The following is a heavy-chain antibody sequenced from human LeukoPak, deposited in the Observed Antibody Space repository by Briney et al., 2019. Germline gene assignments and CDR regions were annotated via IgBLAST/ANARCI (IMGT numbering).Heavy chain of an antibody. CDR2: ISPTGSTT. J-gene: IGHJ3*02. CDR3: ARDVFEGYCSGGSCYSGRAFDI. D-gene: IGHD2-15*01. CDR1: GFSFSGHW. V-gene: IGHV3-74*01. Sequence: GGSLRLSCTASGFSFSGHWMHWARQLPGKGLVWVSRISPTGSTTSYADSVKGRFTVSRDNAKSTLYLQVNNLRAEDTAVYYCARDVFEGYCSGGSCYSGRAFDIWGQGTMVTVSS.